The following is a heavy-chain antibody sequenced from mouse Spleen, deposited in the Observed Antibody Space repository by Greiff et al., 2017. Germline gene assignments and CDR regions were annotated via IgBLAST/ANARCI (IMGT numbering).Heavy chain of an antibody. CDR2: IWTGGGT. Sequence: QVQLKESGPGLVAPSQSLSITYTVSGFSLTSYAISWVRQPPGKGLEWLGVIWTGGGTNYNSALKSRLSISKDNSKSQVFLKMNSLQTDDTARYYCARNYYGNYGYAMDYWGQGTSVTVSS. J-gene: IGHJ4*01. D-gene: IGHD2-1*01. CDR1: GFSLTSYA. CDR3: ARNYYGNYGYAMDY. V-gene: IGHV2-9-1*01.